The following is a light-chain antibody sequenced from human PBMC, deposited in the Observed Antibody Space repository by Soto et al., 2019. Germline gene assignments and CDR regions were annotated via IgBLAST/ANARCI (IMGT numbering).Light chain of an antibody. Sequence: QSALTQPPSASGSPGQSVTISCTGTSSDVGAYNSVSWYQHYPGKAPKLLIYEVSKRPSGVPDRFSGSKSGKTASLTVSGLQAEDEADYYCSSYAGATNLVFGGGTQLTVL. CDR3: SSYAGATNLV. CDR1: SSDVGAYNS. V-gene: IGLV2-8*01. CDR2: EVS. J-gene: IGLJ2*01.